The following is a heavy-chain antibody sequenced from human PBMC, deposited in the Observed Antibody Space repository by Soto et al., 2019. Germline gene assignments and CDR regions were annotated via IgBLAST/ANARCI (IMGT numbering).Heavy chain of an antibody. CDR1: GYTFTGYY. D-gene: IGHD2-8*01. Sequence: ASVKVSCKASGYTFTGYYMHWVRQAPGQGLEWVGWINPNSGGTNYAQKFQGWVTMTRDTSISTAYMELTRLRSDDTAVYYSARDLCTNGVCYTYAFYIWGQATMVTVSS. J-gene: IGHJ3*02. CDR2: INPNSGGT. V-gene: IGHV1-2*04. CDR3: ARDLCTNGVCYTYAFYI.